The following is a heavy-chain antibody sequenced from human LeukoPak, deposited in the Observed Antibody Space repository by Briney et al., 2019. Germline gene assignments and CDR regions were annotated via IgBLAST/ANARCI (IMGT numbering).Heavy chain of an antibody. J-gene: IGHJ4*02. D-gene: IGHD2-15*01. V-gene: IGHV4-59*01. CDR2: IYHSGST. CDR1: SGSISSYY. CDR3: ARETCSGGTCYLLDY. Sequence: SETLSLTCTVSSGSISSYYWNWIRQPPGKGLEWIGCIYHSGSTNYNPSLKSRVTVSVDTSKNQFSLKLSSVTAADTAVYYCARETCSGGTCYLLDYWGQGTLVTVSS.